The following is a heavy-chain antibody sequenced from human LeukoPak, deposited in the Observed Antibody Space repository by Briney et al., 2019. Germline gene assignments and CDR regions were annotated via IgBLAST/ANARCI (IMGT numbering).Heavy chain of an antibody. V-gene: IGHV3-15*01. CDR2: IKSKTAGGTT. CDR1: GLSFSDAW. Sequence: PGGSLRLSCAASGLSFSDAWMNWVRQAPGKGLEWVGRIKSKTAGGTTDYAEPVKGRFSISRDDSKDTLYLEMNSLKTEDTAVYYCATEYYGAYNYWGRGTLLTVSS. D-gene: IGHD4-17*01. J-gene: IGHJ4*02. CDR3: ATEYYGAYNY.